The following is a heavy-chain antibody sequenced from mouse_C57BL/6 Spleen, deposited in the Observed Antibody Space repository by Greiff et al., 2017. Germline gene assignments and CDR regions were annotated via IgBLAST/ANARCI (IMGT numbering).Heavy chain of an antibody. J-gene: IGHJ1*03. CDR1: GYSITSDY. CDR2: ISYSGST. V-gene: IGHV3-8*01. CDR3: ARFNYGSSYDWYFDV. Sequence: EVKLMESGPGLAKPSQTLSLTCSVTGYSITSDYWNWIRKFPGNKLEYMGYISYSGSTYYNPSLKSRISITRDTSKNQYYLQLNSVTTEDTATYYGARFNYGSSYDWYFDVWGTGTTVTVSS. D-gene: IGHD1-1*01.